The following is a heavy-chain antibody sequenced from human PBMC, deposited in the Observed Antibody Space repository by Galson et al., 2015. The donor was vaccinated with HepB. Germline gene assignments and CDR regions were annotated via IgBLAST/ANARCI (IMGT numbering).Heavy chain of an antibody. Sequence: SVKVSCKASGYTFNNFAVNWVRQAPGQGLEWMGWINTNTGKPTYAQGFTGRFVFSLDTSVTTAYLQISSLKAEDIAVYYCARTPYYGSGSYYNGWFDPWGQGTLVTVSS. CDR2: INTNTGKP. D-gene: IGHD3-10*01. J-gene: IGHJ5*02. CDR1: GYTFNNFA. V-gene: IGHV7-4-1*02. CDR3: ARTPYYGSGSYYNGWFDP.